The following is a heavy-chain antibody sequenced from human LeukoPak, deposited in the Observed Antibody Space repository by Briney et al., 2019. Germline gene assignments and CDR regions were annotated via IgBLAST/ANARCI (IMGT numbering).Heavy chain of an antibody. V-gene: IGHV1-18*01. D-gene: IGHD2-15*01. J-gene: IGHJ4*02. CDR1: GYTFTTYG. Sequence: GASVKVSCETSGYTFTTYGISWLRQAPGQGLEWMGWSSAHKGETEYAQKFQGRVTMTREISTSTAYMELQSLTSDDTAVYYCARADIIVVAGSTPVGSGFEYWGQGALITVS. CDR2: SSAHKGET. CDR3: ARADIIVVAGSTPVGSGFEY.